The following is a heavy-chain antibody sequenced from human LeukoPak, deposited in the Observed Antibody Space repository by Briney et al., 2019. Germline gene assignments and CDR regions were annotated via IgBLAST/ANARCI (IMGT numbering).Heavy chain of an antibody. Sequence: PSETLSLTCTVSGGSINGGNYYWTWLRQPAGKGLEWIGRISPSGSTNHNPSLTSRVTISVDTSKNQFSLKLNFVTAADTAVYYCARAGSGYNYWGQGTLVTVSS. CDR2: ISPSGST. CDR3: ARAGSGYNY. J-gene: IGHJ4*02. D-gene: IGHD6-19*01. CDR1: GGSINGGNYY. V-gene: IGHV4-61*02.